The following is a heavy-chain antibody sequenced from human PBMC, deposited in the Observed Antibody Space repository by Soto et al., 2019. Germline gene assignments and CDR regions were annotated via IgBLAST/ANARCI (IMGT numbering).Heavy chain of an antibody. CDR1: GYTFTSYA. CDR2: INAGNGNT. CDR3: ARVESRLYLSIPLEY. D-gene: IGHD2-2*02. Sequence: ASVKVSCKASGYTFTSYAMHWVRQAPGQRLEWMGWINAGNGNTNYAQKLQGRVTMTTDTSTSTAYMELRSLRSDDTAVYYCARVESRLYLSIPLEYWGQGTLVTVPQ. J-gene: IGHJ4*02. V-gene: IGHV1-3*01.